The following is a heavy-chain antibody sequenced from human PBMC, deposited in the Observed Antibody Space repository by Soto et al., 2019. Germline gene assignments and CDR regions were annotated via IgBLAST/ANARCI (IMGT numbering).Heavy chain of an antibody. CDR2: ISYDGSNK. V-gene: IGHV3-30*18. J-gene: IGHJ3*02. CDR1: GFTFSSYG. Sequence: PGGSRRLSCAASGFTFSSYGMHWVRQAPGKGLEWVAVISYDGSNKYYADSVKGRFTISRDNSKNTLYLQMNSLRAEDTAVYYCAKGPLYYYGSGSYYNGAFDIWGQGTMVTVSS. CDR3: AKGPLYYYGSGSYYNGAFDI. D-gene: IGHD3-10*01.